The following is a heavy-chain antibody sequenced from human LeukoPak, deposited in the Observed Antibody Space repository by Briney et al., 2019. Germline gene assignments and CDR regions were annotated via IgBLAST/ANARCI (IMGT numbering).Heavy chain of an antibody. CDR2: IYYSGST. J-gene: IGHJ6*03. D-gene: IGHD2-2*03. CDR1: GGSISSYY. CDR3: ARLQLDIVVVPAAMSEDYYYYYMDV. Sequence: SETRSLTCTVSGGSISSYYWSWIRQPPGKGLEWIGYIYYSGSTYYNPSLRSRVTISIDTSKKQFSLKLSSVTAADTAVYYCARLQLDIVVVPAAMSEDYYYYYMDVWGKGTTVTISS. V-gene: IGHV4-59*01.